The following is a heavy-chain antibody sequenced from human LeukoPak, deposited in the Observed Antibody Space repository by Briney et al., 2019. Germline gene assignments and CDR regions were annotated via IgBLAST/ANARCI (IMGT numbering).Heavy chain of an antibody. CDR2: ISWNSGSI. J-gene: IGHJ6*03. CDR1: GFTFDDYA. Sequence: GGSLRLSCAASGFTFDDYAMHWVRHAPGKGLEWVSGISWNSGSIGYADSVKGRFTISRDNAKNSLYLQMNSLRAEDTALYYCAKDADYDFGHYMDVWGKGTTVTVSS. CDR3: AKDADYDFGHYMDV. D-gene: IGHD3-3*01. V-gene: IGHV3-9*01.